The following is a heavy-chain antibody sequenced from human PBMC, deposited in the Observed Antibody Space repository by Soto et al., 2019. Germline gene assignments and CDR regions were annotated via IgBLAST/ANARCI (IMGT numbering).Heavy chain of an antibody. V-gene: IGHV3-48*03. Sequence: PGGSLRLSCAASGFIFSSYEMNWVRQAPGKGLEWVSYISSSGSNIYYADSLKGRFIISRDNSKNTLFLQMNSLRAEDTGLYYCARVYNSASGRGIDVWGQGTTVTVSS. CDR3: ARVYNSASGRGIDV. CDR1: GFIFSSYE. D-gene: IGHD3-10*01. CDR2: ISSSGSNI. J-gene: IGHJ6*02.